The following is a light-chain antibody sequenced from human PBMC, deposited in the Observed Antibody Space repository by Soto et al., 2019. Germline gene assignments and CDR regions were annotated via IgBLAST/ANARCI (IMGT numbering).Light chain of an antibody. J-gene: IGLJ1*01. CDR3: SSYTSSSTPV. CDR1: SSDVGGYKH. V-gene: IGLV2-14*01. CDR2: EVS. Sequence: QSVLPQPAYVSGSPGQSITISCTGTSSDVGGYKHVSWYQQHPGKAPKLMIYEVSRRPSGVSNRFSGSKSGNTASLTISGLQAEDEADYYCSSYTSSSTPVFGTGTKLTVL.